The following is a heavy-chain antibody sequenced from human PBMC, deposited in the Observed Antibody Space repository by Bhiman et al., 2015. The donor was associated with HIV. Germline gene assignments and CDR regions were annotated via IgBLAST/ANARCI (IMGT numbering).Heavy chain of an antibody. CDR3: ARSNYLGAYDI. CDR1: GFTFSSYS. J-gene: IGHJ3*02. Sequence: VQLVESGGGVVKPGGSLRLSCAASGFTFSSYSMNWVRQAPGKGLQWVSSISSSGTYIYYGDSMKGRFTISRDNAKNSLYLQMNSLRAEDTAVYYCARSNYLGAYDIWGQGTMVTGLF. V-gene: IGHV3-21*01. D-gene: IGHD1-7*01. CDR2: ISSSGTYI.